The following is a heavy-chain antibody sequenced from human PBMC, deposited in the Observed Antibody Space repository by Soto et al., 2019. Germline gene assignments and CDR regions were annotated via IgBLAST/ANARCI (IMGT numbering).Heavy chain of an antibody. CDR3: AKDLGQQLVLNYGMDV. J-gene: IGHJ6*02. Sequence: QVQLVESGGGVVQPGTSLGLSCAPSGFTFSSYGMYWVRQAPGKGLEWVAVVSYDGKNKYYADSVKGRFTISRDNVKNMLYLQMNSLRAEDTAVYYCAKDLGQQLVLNYGMDVWGHGTTVTVSS. D-gene: IGHD6-13*01. CDR1: GFTFSSYG. CDR2: VSYDGKNK. V-gene: IGHV3-30*18.